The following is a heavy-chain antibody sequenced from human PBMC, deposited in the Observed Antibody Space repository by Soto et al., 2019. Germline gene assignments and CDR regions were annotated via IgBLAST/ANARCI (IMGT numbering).Heavy chain of an antibody. CDR3: ARQERFYHFWSGRLVVYGMDM. D-gene: IGHD3-3*01. V-gene: IGHV4-39*01. CDR2: IYYSGST. CDR1: GGSISSGSYY. Sequence: SETLSLTCTVSGGSISSGSYYWGWIRQPPGKELEWIGSIYYSGSTYYNPSLKSRVTISVDTSKNQFSLKLSSVPVADTAVYYCARQERFYHFWSGRLVVYGMDMWGQGASVKISS. J-gene: IGHJ6*02.